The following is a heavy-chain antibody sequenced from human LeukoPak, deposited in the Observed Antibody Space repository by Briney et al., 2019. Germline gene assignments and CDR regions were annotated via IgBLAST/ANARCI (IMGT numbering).Heavy chain of an antibody. CDR1: GFTLSSYA. CDR2: ISGNGAST. CDR3: AKTLSSYGGSDY. V-gene: IGHV3-23*01. J-gene: IGHJ4*02. Sequence: GGSLRLSCAVSGFTLSSYAMSWVRQAPGKGLEWVSTISGNGASTYYTDSVKGRFTISRDNSKNTVSLQMNSLRAEDTAVYYCAKTLSSYGGSDYWGQGTLVTVSS. D-gene: IGHD4-23*01.